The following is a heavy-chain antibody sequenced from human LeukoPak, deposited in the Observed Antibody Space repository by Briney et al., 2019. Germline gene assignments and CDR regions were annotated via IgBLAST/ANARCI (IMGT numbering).Heavy chain of an antibody. D-gene: IGHD6-6*01. J-gene: IGHJ4*02. CDR1: GYTFSGYY. CDR3: ASGPSDLGSSSQN. Sequence: ASVKVSCKASGYTFSGYYIHWVRQAPGQGLEWMGWINPNSGGTNYAQNFQGRVTMTGDTSVITAYTELSRLRSDDTAVYYCASGPSDLGSSSQNWGQGTLVTVSS. V-gene: IGHV1-2*02. CDR2: INPNSGGT.